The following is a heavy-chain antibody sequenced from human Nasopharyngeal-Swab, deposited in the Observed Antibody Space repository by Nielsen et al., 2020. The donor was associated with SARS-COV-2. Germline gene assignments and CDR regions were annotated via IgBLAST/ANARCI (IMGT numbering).Heavy chain of an antibody. CDR3: ARDLNDFWSGYPEGGPDY. CDR1: GFTFSSYS. Sequence: GESLKISCAASGFTFSSYSMNWVRQAPGKGLEWVSYISSSSSSTIYYADSVKGRFTISRDNAKNSLYLQMNSLRAEDTAVYYCARDLNDFWSGYPEGGPDYWGQGTLVAVSS. J-gene: IGHJ4*02. V-gene: IGHV3-48*01. CDR2: ISSSSSSTI. D-gene: IGHD3-3*01.